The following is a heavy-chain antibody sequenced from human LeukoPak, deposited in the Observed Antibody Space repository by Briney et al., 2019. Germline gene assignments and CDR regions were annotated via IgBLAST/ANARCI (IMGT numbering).Heavy chain of an antibody. Sequence: SETLSLTCTVSGGSISDYYWSWIRQPPGKGLEWIGHIYYRGSTNYNPSLKSRVTISVDTSKTQFALKLSSVTAADTAVYYCARAYYYASSAFDIWGQGTMVTVSS. V-gene: IGHV4-59*08. D-gene: IGHD3-22*01. CDR3: ARAYYYASSAFDI. CDR1: GGSISDYY. J-gene: IGHJ3*02. CDR2: IYYRGST.